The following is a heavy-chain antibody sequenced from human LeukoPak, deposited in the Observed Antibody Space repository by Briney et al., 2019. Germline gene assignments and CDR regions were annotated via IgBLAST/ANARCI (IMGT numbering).Heavy chain of an antibody. CDR2: TYYRSKWYN. D-gene: IGHD3-22*01. Sequence: SQTLSLTCAISGDSVSSNSAAWNWIRQSPSRGLEWLGRTYYRSKWYNDYAVSVKSRITINPDTSKNQFSLQLNSVTPEDTAVYYCARDPDYYDSSGYYWGGYYYYGMDVWGQGTTVTVSS. CDR3: ARDPDYYDSSGYYWGGYYYYGMDV. J-gene: IGHJ6*02. CDR1: GDSVSSNSAA. V-gene: IGHV6-1*01.